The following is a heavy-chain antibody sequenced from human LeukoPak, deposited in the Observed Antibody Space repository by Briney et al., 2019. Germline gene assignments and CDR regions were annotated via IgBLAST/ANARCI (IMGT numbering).Heavy chain of an antibody. CDR3: GKNSRGSY. V-gene: IGHV3-7*01. D-gene: IGHD2/OR15-2a*01. CDR2: IKQDGSEK. Sequence: GGSQRLSCAASGFTFSYYWMSWARQAPGKGLEWVANIKQDGSEKYYVDSVKGRFTISRANAKNSLYLQMNSLRAEDTAVYYFGKNSRGSYGGKGPLVTVSS. J-gene: IGHJ4*02. CDR1: GFTFSYYW.